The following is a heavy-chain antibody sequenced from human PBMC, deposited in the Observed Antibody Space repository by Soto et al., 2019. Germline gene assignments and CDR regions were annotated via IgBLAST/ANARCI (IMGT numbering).Heavy chain of an antibody. D-gene: IGHD7-27*01. Sequence: QVQLQESGPGLVKPSQTLALTCTVSGGSISSVNYYWSWIRQHPDKDLEWIGHIYHGGSTYSNPSLKGRVTISVDTSKNQFSLQLSSVSAADTAVYYCTRGPSGDKVDYWGQGTLVTVSS. J-gene: IGHJ4*02. V-gene: IGHV4-30-4*01. CDR1: GGSISSVNYY. CDR3: TRGPSGDKVDY. CDR2: IYHGGST.